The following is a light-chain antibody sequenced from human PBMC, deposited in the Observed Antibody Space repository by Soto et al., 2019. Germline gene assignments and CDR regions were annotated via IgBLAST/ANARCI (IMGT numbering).Light chain of an antibody. J-gene: IGKJ5*01. CDR2: VAS. Sequence: EIVLTQSPGTLSLSPGERATLSCRASQSVSSSYSAWYQQKPGQPPRLLIYVASSRATGIPDRFSGSGYGTDFTLTISRLEPEDSAVLYCQHYDSLPITFGQGTRLETK. CDR1: QSVSSSY. V-gene: IGKV3-20*01. CDR3: QHYDSLPIT.